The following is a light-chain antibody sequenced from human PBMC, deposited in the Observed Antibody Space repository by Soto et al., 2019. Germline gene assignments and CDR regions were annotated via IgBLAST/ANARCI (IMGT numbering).Light chain of an antibody. J-gene: IGLJ3*02. CDR3: QTWGAGIHWV. CDR2: LNSDGSH. Sequence: QPVLTQSPSASASLGASVKLTCTLSSGHSSYAIAWHQQQPEKGPRYLMKLNSDGSHTKGDGIPDRFSGSSSGAERYLTISSLQSEDEAEYYCQTWGAGIHWVFGGGTKLTVL. V-gene: IGLV4-69*02. CDR1: SGHSSYA.